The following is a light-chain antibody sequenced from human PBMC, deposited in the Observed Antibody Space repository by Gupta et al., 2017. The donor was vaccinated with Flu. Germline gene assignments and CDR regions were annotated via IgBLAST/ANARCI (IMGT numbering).Light chain of an antibody. CDR1: GSAVASYNL. Sequence: QSALTQPASVSGSPGQSITVSCTTGSAVASYNLVSWYQHHPGKAPKLIVYEGNKRPSGVSNRFSGSKSGNMASLTISALQAEDEADYYCCSYAGNNNWVFGGGTKVTVL. CDR3: CSYAGNNNWV. CDR2: EGN. J-gene: IGLJ3*02. V-gene: IGLV2-23*01.